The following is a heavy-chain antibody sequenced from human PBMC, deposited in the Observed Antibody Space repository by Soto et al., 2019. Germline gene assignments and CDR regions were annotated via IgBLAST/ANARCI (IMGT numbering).Heavy chain of an antibody. Sequence: QLQLQESGPGLVKPSETLSLTCTVSGGSISSSNYYWGWVRQPPGKGLEWIGRTYYGGHTHYNPSLKSRVTDSIDTSSRRLSLNLRSVTAADTAIYFVARHSSGSTHPGFDFWGQGTLVTVSA. V-gene: IGHV4-39*01. CDR2: TYYGGHT. J-gene: IGHJ4*02. CDR1: GGSISSSNYY. CDR3: ARHSSGSTHPGFDF. D-gene: IGHD1-26*01.